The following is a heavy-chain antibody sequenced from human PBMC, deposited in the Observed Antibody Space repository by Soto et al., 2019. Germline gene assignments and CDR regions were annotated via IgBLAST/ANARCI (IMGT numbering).Heavy chain of an antibody. CDR2: INHSGST. CDR3: ARNNWFDP. J-gene: IGHJ5*02. Sequence: SETLSLTCAVYGGSFSGYYWSWIRQPPGKGLEWIGEINHSGSTNYIPSLKSRVTISVDTSKNQFSLKMSSVTAADTAVYYCARNNWFDPWGQGTLVTV. CDR1: GGSFSGYY. V-gene: IGHV4-34*01.